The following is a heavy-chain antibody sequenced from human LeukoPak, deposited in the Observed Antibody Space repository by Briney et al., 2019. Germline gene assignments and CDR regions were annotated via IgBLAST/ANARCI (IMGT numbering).Heavy chain of an antibody. CDR2: IYYSGST. CDR1: GGSISSYY. V-gene: IGHV4-59*01. CDR3: AREYSSSDNWFDP. D-gene: IGHD6-6*01. Sequence: PSETLSLTCTVSGGSISSYYWSWIRQPPGKGLEWIGYIYYSGSTNYNPSLKSRVTISVDASKNQFSLKRSSVTAADTAVYYCAREYSSSDNWFDPWGQGTLVTVSS. J-gene: IGHJ5*02.